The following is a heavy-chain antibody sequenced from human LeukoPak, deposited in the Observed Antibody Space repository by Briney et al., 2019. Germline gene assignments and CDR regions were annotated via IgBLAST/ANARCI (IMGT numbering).Heavy chain of an antibody. J-gene: IGHJ6*02. CDR3: ANSPDGSGPPDYYGMDV. CDR2: ISYDGSNK. V-gene: IGHV3-30-3*01. Sequence: LPGRSLRLSCAASGFTFSSYAMHWVRQAPGKGLEWVAVISYDGSNKYYADSVKGRFTISRDNSKNTLYLQMNSLRAEDTAVYYCANSPDGSGPPDYYGMDVWGQGTTVTVSS. D-gene: IGHD3-10*01. CDR1: GFTFSSYA.